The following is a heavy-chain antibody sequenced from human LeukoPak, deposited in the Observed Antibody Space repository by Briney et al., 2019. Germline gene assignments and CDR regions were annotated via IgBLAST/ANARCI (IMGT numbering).Heavy chain of an antibody. D-gene: IGHD3-3*01. CDR2: IIGSGDNT. V-gene: IGHV3-23*01. J-gene: IGHJ4*02. Sequence: GGSLRLSCEASGFTFSSYAITWVRQAPGKGLEWVSVIIGSGDNTYYADSVKGRFTISRDNSKNTVYLQMNSLRVDDTAIYYCAKDVSRFLEWLDDWGQGTLVTVSS. CDR3: AKDVSRFLEWLDD. CDR1: GFTFSSYA.